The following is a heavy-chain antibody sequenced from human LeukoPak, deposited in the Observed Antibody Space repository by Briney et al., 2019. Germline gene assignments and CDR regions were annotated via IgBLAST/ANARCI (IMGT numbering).Heavy chain of an antibody. Sequence: SETLSLTCTVSGGSISSYYWIWIRQPPGKGLEWIGYIYYSGSTYYNPSLKSRVTISVDTSKNQFSLKLSSVTAADTAVYYCARVIVVDAFDIWGQGTMVTVSS. J-gene: IGHJ3*02. D-gene: IGHD1-26*01. CDR1: GGSISSYY. CDR2: IYYSGST. CDR3: ARVIVVDAFDI. V-gene: IGHV4-59*08.